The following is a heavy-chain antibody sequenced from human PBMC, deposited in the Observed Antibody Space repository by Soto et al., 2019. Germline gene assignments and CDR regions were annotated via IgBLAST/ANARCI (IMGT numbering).Heavy chain of an antibody. CDR2: IYYSGST. CDR3: ASMNSSGWYVYFDY. D-gene: IGHD6-19*01. J-gene: IGHJ4*02. Sequence: SETLSLTCTVSGGSISSYYWSWIRQPPGKGLEWIGYIYYSGSTNYNPSLKSRVTISVDTSKNQFSLKLSSVTAADTAVYYCASMNSSGWYVYFDYWGQGTLVTVSS. CDR1: GGSISSYY. V-gene: IGHV4-59*01.